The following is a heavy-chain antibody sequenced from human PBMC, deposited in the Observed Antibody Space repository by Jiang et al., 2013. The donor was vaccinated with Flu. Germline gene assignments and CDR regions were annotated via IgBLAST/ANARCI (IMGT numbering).Heavy chain of an antibody. D-gene: IGHD6-19*01. CDR1: GYTFTSYD. CDR2: MNPNSGNT. J-gene: IGHJ4*02. V-gene: IGHV1-8*01. CDR3: ARVLIAVAGTYDY. Sequence: GAEVKKPGASVKVSCKASGYTFTSYDINWVRQATGQGLEWMGWMNPNSGNTGYAQKFQGRVTMTTDTSTSTAYMELRSLRSDDTAVYYSARVLIAVAGTYDYWGQGTLVTVSS.